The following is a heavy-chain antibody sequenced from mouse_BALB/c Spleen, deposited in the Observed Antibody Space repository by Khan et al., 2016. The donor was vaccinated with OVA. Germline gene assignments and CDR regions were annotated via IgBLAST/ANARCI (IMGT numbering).Heavy chain of an antibody. CDR3: ARNSYMYDFTY. CDR2: IRRGGSI. J-gene: IGHJ3*01. Sequence: QVQLKQSGPGLVQPSHSLSITCTVSGFSLNTYGIHWIRQSQGKGLEWLGVIRRGGSIDYNGAFISRLNITKDNSKSQVFFKMNSLQTADTAIYSCARNSYMYDFTYWGQGTLVTVSA. CDR1: GFSLNTYG. D-gene: IGHD2-14*01. V-gene: IGHV2-2*01.